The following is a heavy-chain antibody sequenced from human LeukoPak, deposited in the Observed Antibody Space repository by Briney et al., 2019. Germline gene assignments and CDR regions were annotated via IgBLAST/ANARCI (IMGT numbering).Heavy chain of an antibody. CDR2: IIPIFGTA. CDR3: ARARGYYGSGSNVYYYYYMDV. D-gene: IGHD3-10*01. J-gene: IGHJ6*03. V-gene: IGHV1-69*13. CDR1: GYTFTSYA. Sequence: SVKVSCKTSGYTFTSYAISWVRQAPGQGLEWMGGIIPIFGTANYAQKFQGRVTITADESTSTAYMELSSLRSEDTAVYYCARARGYYGSGSNVYYYYYMDVWGKGTTVTISS.